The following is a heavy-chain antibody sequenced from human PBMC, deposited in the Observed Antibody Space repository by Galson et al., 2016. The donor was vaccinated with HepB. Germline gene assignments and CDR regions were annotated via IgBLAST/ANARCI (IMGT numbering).Heavy chain of an antibody. Sequence: QSGAEVKKPGESLRISCKVSGYSFTSYCISWVRQMPGKGLEWMGRIDPSDSYTNYSPSFQGHVTISADRSISTAYEQWSSLRASDTAIYYCARHATYYYGSGSDYYFDYWGQGTLLTVSS. D-gene: IGHD3-10*01. J-gene: IGHJ4*02. CDR1: GYSFTSYC. CDR3: ARHATYYYGSGSDYYFDY. V-gene: IGHV5-10-1*01. CDR2: IDPSDSYT.